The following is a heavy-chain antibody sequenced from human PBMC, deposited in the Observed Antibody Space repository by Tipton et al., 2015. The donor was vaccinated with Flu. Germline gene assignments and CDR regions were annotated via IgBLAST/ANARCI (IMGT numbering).Heavy chain of an antibody. CDR3: ARRGNYKGGSFDV. D-gene: IGHD3-10*01. V-gene: IGHV3-23*01. Sequence: GSLRLSCAASGFTFNYFGVNWVCQAPGKGLEWVAFIRGSGSGADYSGSVRGRFSISRDNSKNKLFLHMSNLRTQDTAVYYCARRGNYKGGSFDVWGQGTMVNVST. CDR2: IRGSGSGA. J-gene: IGHJ3*01. CDR1: GFTFNYFG.